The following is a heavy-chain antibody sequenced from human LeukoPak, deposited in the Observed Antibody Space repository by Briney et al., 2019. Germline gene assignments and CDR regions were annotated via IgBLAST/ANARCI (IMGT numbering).Heavy chain of an antibody. V-gene: IGHV3-11*03. CDR1: GFNFSDFY. Sequence: GSLKLSRAASGFNFSDFYLGLIRQGSGKGLEWVSYISSSSSYTNYADSVKGQFTISRDNAKNSLYLQMNSLRAEDTAVYYCARRYWYAFDMWGQGTMVTVSS. D-gene: IGHD2-15*01. CDR3: ARRYWYAFDM. CDR2: ISSSSSYT. J-gene: IGHJ3*02.